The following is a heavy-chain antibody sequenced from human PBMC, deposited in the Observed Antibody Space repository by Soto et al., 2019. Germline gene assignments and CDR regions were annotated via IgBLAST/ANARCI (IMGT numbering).Heavy chain of an antibody. Sequence: GGSLRLSCAASGFTFSRQWMHWVRQAPGKGLVWVSRITSDGTSASYADSVKGRFTISRDNAKNILYLQMNSLRADDAAVYYCAKGGSSTSRPYCFDYWGQGTLVTVSS. CDR3: AKGGSSTSRPYCFDY. V-gene: IGHV3-74*01. CDR1: GFTFSRQW. J-gene: IGHJ4*02. D-gene: IGHD1-26*01. CDR2: ITSDGTSA.